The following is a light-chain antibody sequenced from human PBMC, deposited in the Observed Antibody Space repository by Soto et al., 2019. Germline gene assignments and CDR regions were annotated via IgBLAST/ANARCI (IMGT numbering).Light chain of an antibody. CDR1: QSITIY. CDR3: QQSYSTLWT. Sequence: DIPMTQSPSSLSASVGDRVTITCRASQSITIYLNWYQQKPGEAPNLLIFGAATLQSGVPSKLSGSGSGTDVTLTISSLQPEDFATYYGQQSYSTLWTFGQGTKVEIK. CDR2: GAA. J-gene: IGKJ1*01. V-gene: IGKV1-39*01.